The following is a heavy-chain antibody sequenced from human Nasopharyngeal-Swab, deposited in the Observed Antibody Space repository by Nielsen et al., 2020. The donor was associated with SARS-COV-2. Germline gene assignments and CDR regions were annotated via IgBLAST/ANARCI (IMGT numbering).Heavy chain of an antibody. V-gene: IGHV3-30-3*01. D-gene: IGHD6-13*01. CDR1: GFNFSGSA. CDR2: ISYDGNDI. Sequence: GGSLRLSCATSGFNFSGSALHWVRQAPGKGLEWVAVISYDGNDIYSADSVKGRFTISRDNSKNTLYPQMNSLRTEDTAVYFCATGGDFLATVGDYYYYYMDVWGKGTTVTVSS. CDR3: ATGGDFLATVGDYYYYYMDV. J-gene: IGHJ6*03.